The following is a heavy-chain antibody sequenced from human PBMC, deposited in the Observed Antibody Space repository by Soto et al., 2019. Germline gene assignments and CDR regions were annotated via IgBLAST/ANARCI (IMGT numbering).Heavy chain of an antibody. CDR2: IYTSGST. CDR1: CGSISSYY. V-gene: IGHV4-4*07. J-gene: IGHJ6*02. D-gene: IGHD5-12*01. Sequence: PSETLSPTCTVSCGSISSYYWSWIRQPAGKGLEWIGRIYTSGSTNYNPSLKSRVTMSVDTSKNQFSLKLSSVTAADTAMYYCAREATNGYYYYYGMDVWGQGTTVTVSS. CDR3: AREATNGYYYYYGMDV.